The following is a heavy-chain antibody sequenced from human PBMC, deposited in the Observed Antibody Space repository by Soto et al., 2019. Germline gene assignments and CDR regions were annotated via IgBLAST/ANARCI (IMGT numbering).Heavy chain of an antibody. D-gene: IGHD1-26*01. CDR1: GFTFKTHC. Sequence: LRRSCTASGFTFKTHCMHWVRQAPGKGLVWVSRIYFDGITTNYADSVKGRLTVSRDNAKNTVYLHVNTLRDEDTAVYYCARGGAMGVDYWGQGTLVTVSS. CDR3: ARGGAMGVDY. V-gene: IGHV3-74*01. CDR2: IYFDGITT. J-gene: IGHJ4*02.